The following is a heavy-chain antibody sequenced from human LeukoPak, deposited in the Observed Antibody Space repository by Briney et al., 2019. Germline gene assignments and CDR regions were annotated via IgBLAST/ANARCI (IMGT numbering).Heavy chain of an antibody. CDR1: GGSISSYY. CDR3: ARVVVYGDYPSWFDP. D-gene: IGHD4-17*01. J-gene: IGHJ5*02. Sequence: SETLSLTCTVSGGSISSYYWSWIRQPPGKGLEWIGYIYYSGSTNYNPSLKSRVTISVDTSKDQFSLKLSSVTAADTAVYYCARVVVYGDYPSWFDPWGQGTLVTVSS. V-gene: IGHV4-59*01. CDR2: IYYSGST.